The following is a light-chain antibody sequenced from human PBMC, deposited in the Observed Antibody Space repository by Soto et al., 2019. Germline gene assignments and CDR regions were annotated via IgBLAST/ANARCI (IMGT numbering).Light chain of an antibody. CDR3: QQSYSALLT. V-gene: IGKV1-39*01. CDR1: QSIANY. J-gene: IGKJ4*01. Sequence: DLQMTQSPSSLSASVGDRVTISCRASQSIANYLNWYQQKPGKAPNLLIYGASSLQSGVPSRFSGSGSGTDFTLTVSSLQPEDFATYYCQQSYSALLTFGGGTKVEIK. CDR2: GAS.